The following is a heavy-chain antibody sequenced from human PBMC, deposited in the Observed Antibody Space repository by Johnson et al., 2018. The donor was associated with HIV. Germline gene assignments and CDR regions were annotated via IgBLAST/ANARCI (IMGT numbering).Heavy chain of an antibody. CDR1: GFTFDDYA. CDR3: AREGPMVRSGAFDI. D-gene: IGHD3-10*01. J-gene: IGHJ3*02. CDR2: IYSGGTT. Sequence: EVQLVESGGGLVQPGRSLRLSCAASGFTFDDYAMHWVRQAPGKGLEWVSVIYSGGTTYYADSVKGRFTISRDNSKKTVYLQRNSLRAEDTAVYYCAREGPMVRSGAFDIWGQGTMVTVSS. V-gene: IGHV3-66*02.